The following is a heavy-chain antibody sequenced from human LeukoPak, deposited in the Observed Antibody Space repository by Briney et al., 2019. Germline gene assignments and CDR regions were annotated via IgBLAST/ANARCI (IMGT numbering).Heavy chain of an antibody. CDR2: IYHSGST. D-gene: IGHD3-16*01. CDR3: ARHLWGAPPIFDY. Sequence: PSETLSLTCTVSGYSISSGYYWGWIRQPPGKGLEWIGSIYHSGSTYYNPSLKSRVTISVDTSKNQFSLKLSSVTAADTAVYYCARHLWGAPPIFDYWGQGTLVTVSS. J-gene: IGHJ4*02. CDR1: GYSISSGYY. V-gene: IGHV4-38-2*02.